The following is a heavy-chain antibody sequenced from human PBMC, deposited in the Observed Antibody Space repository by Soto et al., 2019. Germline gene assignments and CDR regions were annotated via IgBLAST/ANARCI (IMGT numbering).Heavy chain of an antibody. J-gene: IGHJ4*02. Sequence: QLQLQESGPGLVKPSETLSLTCTVSGGSISSSSYYWGWIRQPPGKGLEWIGSIYYSGSTFYNPSLQGRVTISGGTSKNQFSPKVSFVTGADPAVEYCARIYYDSVFDYWGQGTLVTVSS. CDR3: ARIYYDSVFDY. D-gene: IGHD3-22*01. CDR1: GGSISSSSYY. CDR2: IYYSGST. V-gene: IGHV4-39*01.